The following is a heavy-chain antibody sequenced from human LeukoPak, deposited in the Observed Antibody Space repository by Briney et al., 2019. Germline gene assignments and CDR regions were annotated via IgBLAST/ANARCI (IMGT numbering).Heavy chain of an antibody. CDR2: IYYGGST. CDR3: AREYSTSSTSFDY. V-gene: IGHV4-59*11. Sequence: SETLSLTCTVSGGSISSHYWSWIRQPPGKRLEWIGYIYYGGSTNYNPSLKSRVTISLATSKNQFSLKLSSVTAADTAVYYCAREYSTSSTSFDYWGQGTLVTVSS. D-gene: IGHD6-6*01. CDR1: GGSISSHY. J-gene: IGHJ4*02.